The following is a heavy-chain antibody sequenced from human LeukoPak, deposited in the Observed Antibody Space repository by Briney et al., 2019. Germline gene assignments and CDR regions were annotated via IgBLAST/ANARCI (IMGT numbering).Heavy chain of an antibody. D-gene: IGHD3-16*02. CDR1: GFTFSSYE. Sequence: GGSLRLSCAASGFTFSSYEMNWVRQAPGKGLEWVSYISSSGSTIYYADSVKGRFTISRDNAKNSLYLQMNSLRAEDTAVYYCARDRSTGMDVWGKGTTVTISS. CDR2: ISSSGSTI. CDR3: ARDRSTGMDV. J-gene: IGHJ6*03. V-gene: IGHV3-48*03.